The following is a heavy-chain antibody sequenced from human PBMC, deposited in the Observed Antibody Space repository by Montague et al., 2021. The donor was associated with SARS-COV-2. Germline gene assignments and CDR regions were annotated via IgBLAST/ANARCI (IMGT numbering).Heavy chain of an antibody. V-gene: IGHV4-34*01. D-gene: IGHD6-13*01. CDR2: INHSGST. CDR1: GGSFSGYY. J-gene: IGHJ4*02. CDR3: ARVASAGAGVDY. Sequence: SETLSLTCAVYGGSFSGYYWSWIRQPPGKGLEWIGEINHSGSTNYNPSLKSRVTISIDKSKNQFSLRMRSVTAADTAVYYCARVASAGAGVDYWGQGTLVTVSS.